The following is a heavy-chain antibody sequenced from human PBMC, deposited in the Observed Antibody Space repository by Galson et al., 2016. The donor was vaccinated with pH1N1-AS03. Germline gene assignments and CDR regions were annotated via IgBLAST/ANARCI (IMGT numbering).Heavy chain of an antibody. D-gene: IGHD6-25*01. V-gene: IGHV1-18*01. CDR3: ARDAAYYYGMDV. Sequence: LVKVSCKASGYTFTNYGVSWVRQAPGQGLEWMGGISSFNGYTTYAQKLQDRVTMTRDTSTSTAYMELRSLRSDDTAVYFCARDAAYYYGMDVWGQGTTVIVS. CDR2: ISSFNGYT. CDR1: GYTFTNYG. J-gene: IGHJ6*02.